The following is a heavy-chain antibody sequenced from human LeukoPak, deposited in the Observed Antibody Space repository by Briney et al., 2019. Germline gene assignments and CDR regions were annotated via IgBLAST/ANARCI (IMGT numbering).Heavy chain of an antibody. V-gene: IGHV1-46*01. Sequence: ASVKVSCKASGYTFTSYYMHWVRQAPGEGLEWMGIINPTGGSTSYAQKFQGRVTMTRDTSTSTVYMELSSLRSDDTAVYYCARASYITMVRGVQPPPPFDPWGQGTLVTVSS. CDR2: INPTGGST. J-gene: IGHJ5*02. D-gene: IGHD3-10*01. CDR3: ARASYITMVRGVQPPPPFDP. CDR1: GYTFTSYY.